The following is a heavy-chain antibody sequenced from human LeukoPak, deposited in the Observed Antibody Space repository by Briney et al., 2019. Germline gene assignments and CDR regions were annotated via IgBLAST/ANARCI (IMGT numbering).Heavy chain of an antibody. CDR2: INHSGST. V-gene: IGHV4-34*01. CDR1: GGSFSGYY. CDR3: AREARIAVAGRRAWYFDY. J-gene: IGHJ4*02. Sequence: PSETLSLTCAVYGGSFSGYYWSWIRQPPGKGLEWIGEINHSGSTNYNPSLKSRVTISVDTSKNQFSLKLSSVTAADTAVYYCAREARIAVAGRRAWYFDYWGQGTLVTVFS. D-gene: IGHD6-19*01.